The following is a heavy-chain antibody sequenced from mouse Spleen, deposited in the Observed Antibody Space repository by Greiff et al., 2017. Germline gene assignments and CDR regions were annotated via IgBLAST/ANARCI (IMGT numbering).Heavy chain of an antibody. CDR2: INYDGSST. CDR1: GFTFSDYY. Sequence: EVQLVESEGGLVQPGSSMKLSCTASGFTFSDYYMAWVRQVPEKGLEWVANINYDGSSTYYLDSLKSRFIISRDNAKNILYLQMSSLKSEDTATYYCAREGGTVGYAMDYWGQGTSVTVSS. D-gene: IGHD1-1*01. J-gene: IGHJ4*01. CDR3: AREGGTVGYAMDY. V-gene: IGHV5-16*01.